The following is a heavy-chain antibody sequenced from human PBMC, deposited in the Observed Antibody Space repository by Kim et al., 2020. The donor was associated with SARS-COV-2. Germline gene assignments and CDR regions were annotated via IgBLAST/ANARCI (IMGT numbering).Heavy chain of an antibody. D-gene: IGHD6-6*01. CDR2: IWYDGSNK. CDR3: ARESGIAARLSYYYGMDV. Sequence: GGSLRLSCAASGFTFSSYGMHWVRQAPGKGLEWVAVIWYDGSNKYYADSVKGRFTISRDNSKNTLYLQMNSLRAEDTTVYYCARESGIAARLSYYYGMDVWGQGTTVTVSS. CDR1: GFTFSSYG. J-gene: IGHJ6*02. V-gene: IGHV3-33*01.